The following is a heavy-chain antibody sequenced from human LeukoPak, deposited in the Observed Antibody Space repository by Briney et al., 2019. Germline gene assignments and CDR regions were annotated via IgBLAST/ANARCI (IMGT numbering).Heavy chain of an antibody. CDR3: VRDPSGSGFAFDS. V-gene: IGHV3-23*01. J-gene: IGHJ4*02. CDR2: ISDGGGSA. D-gene: IGHD1-1*01. CDR1: GFTFTNYA. Sequence: GGSLRLSCAASGFTFTNYAMNWVRQAPGKGLEWVSAISDGGGSAYYADSVKGRFTISRDNSEDTLYLQMNSLRAEDTAVYYCVRDPSGSGFAFDSWGQGALVTVSS.